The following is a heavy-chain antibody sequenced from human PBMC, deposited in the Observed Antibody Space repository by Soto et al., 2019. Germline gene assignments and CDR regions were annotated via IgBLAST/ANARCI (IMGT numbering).Heavy chain of an antibody. CDR3: ARAPIVGATTGYYYYGMDV. CDR2: IYYSGST. Sequence: SETLSLTCTVSGGSISSYYWSWIRQPPGKGLEWIGYIYYSGSTNYNPSLKSRVTISVDTSKNQFSLKLSSVTAADTAVYYCARAPIVGATTGYYYYGMDVWGQGTTVTVSS. CDR1: GGSISSYY. D-gene: IGHD1-26*01. V-gene: IGHV4-59*08. J-gene: IGHJ6*02.